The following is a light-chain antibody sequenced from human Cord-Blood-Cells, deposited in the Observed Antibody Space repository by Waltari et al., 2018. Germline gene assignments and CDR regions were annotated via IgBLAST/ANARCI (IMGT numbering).Light chain of an antibody. Sequence: QSALTQPASVSGSPGQSITISCTGTSSDVGSYNLVSWYQQHPGKAPKLMIYEGSKRPSGVSNRFSGSKSVSTASLTISGLQAEDEADYYCCSYAGSSTYVFGTGTKVTVL. CDR3: CSYAGSSTYV. CDR2: EGS. CDR1: SSDVGSYNL. J-gene: IGLJ1*01. V-gene: IGLV2-23*01.